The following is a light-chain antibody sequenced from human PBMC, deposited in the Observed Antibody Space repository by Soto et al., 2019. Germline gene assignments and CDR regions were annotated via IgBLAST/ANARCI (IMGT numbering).Light chain of an antibody. J-gene: IGKJ3*01. CDR3: QQYDGY. Sequence: DIQMTQSPSTLAASVGDRVTITCRPSQNINRWLAWYQQKPGKAPKVLIYDASSLESGVPSRFSGSGSGTEFTLTITSLQPDDFATYYCQQYDGYFGPG. CDR1: QNINRW. V-gene: IGKV1-5*01. CDR2: DAS.